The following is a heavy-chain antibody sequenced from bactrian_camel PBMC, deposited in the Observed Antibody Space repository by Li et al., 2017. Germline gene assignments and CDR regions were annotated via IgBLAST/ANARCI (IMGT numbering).Heavy chain of an antibody. J-gene: IGHJ4*01. Sequence: VQLVESGGDSVQAGGSLRLSCAGSGFTYTTNCMGWFRQAPGKEREGISCISATDVSTYPADSVKGRFTISRDNAKNTLYLQMNSLKPEDTAVYYCAAENLCTAVSGIEIYEYNYVGQGTQVTVS. V-gene: IGHV3S60*01. CDR3: AAENLCTAVSGIEIYEYNY. CDR1: GFTYTTNC. CDR2: ISATDVST. D-gene: IGHD6*01.